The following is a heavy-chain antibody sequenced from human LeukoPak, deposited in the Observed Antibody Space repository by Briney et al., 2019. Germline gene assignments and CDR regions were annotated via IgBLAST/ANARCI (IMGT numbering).Heavy chain of an antibody. D-gene: IGHD3-10*01. V-gene: IGHV1-69*13. CDR1: GYTFTSYY. CDR3: ARASESGSYHAPFDY. J-gene: IGHJ4*02. CDR2: IIPIFGTA. Sequence: ASVKVSCKASGYTFTSYYIHWVRQAPGQGLEWMGGIIPIFGTANYAQKFQGRVTITADESTSTAYMELSSLRSEDTAVYYCARASESGSYHAPFDYWGQGTLVTVSS.